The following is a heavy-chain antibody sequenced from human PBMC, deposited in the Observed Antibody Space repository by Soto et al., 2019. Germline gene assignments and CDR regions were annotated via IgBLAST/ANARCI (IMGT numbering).Heavy chain of an antibody. J-gene: IGHJ4*02. V-gene: IGHV1-2*02. CDR1: EYTFTGYY. D-gene: IGHD6-19*01. CDR3: ATSSDWSPLLDY. Sequence: QVQLVQSGAEVTKPGASVKVSCKTSEYTFTGYYLHWVRQAPGQRLEWMGWINPNGGGTIYAQKFQGRLTMTRDASITTAYMALSRLSSDDTAFYYCATSSDWSPLLDYWGQGTLVTVSS. CDR2: INPNGGGT.